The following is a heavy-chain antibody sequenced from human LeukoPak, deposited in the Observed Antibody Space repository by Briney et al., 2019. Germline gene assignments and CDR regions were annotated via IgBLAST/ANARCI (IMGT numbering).Heavy chain of an antibody. V-gene: IGHV4-39*01. CDR1: GYSISSGIYY. CDR3: AAGFDY. CDR2: VFYGGST. J-gene: IGHJ4*02. Sequence: SETLSPTCAVSGYSISSGIYYWGWIRQPPGKGLEWIGSVFYGGSTYHNPSLKSRVTVSVDTSKNQFSLQLSFLTAADTAMYYCAAGFDYWGQGTLVTVSS.